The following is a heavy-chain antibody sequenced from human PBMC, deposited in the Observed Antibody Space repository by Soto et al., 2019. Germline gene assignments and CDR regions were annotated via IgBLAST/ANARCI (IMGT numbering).Heavy chain of an antibody. Sequence: LRLSCSASGFTFSSYAMHWVRQAPGKGLEYVSAISSNGGSTYYADSVKGRFTISRDNSKNTLYLQMNSLRAEDTAVYYCAKVGAATAQGGPGNDYWGQGTLVTVSS. V-gene: IGHV3-64*04. J-gene: IGHJ4*02. CDR3: AKVGAATAQGGPGNDY. CDR2: ISSNGGST. D-gene: IGHD1-1*01. CDR1: GFTFSSYA.